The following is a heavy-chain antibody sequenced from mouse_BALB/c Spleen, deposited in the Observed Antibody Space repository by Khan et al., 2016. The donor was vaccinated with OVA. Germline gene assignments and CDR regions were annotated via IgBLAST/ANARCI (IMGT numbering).Heavy chain of an antibody. D-gene: IGHD1-1*01. V-gene: IGHV3-2*02. CDR3: ARGNYYGYAMDY. CDR2: ISYSGST. CDR1: GYSITSNYA. Sequence: VQLKQSGPGLVKPSQSPSLTCTVTGYSITSNYAWNWIRQFPGNKLEWMGYISYSGSTNYNPSLKSRISITRDTSKNQFFLQLNSVTTEDTATYYCARGNYYGYAMDYWGQGTSITVSS. J-gene: IGHJ4*01.